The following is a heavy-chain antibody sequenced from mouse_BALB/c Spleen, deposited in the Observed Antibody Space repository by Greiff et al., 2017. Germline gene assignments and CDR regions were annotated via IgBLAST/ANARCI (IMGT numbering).Heavy chain of an antibody. V-gene: IGHV1-18*01. CDR1: GYTFTDYN. J-gene: IGHJ2*01. Sequence: EVQLQQSGPELVKPGASVKIPCKASGYTFTDYNMDWVKQSHGKSLEWIGDINPNNGGTIYNQKFKGKATLTVDKSSSTAYMELRSLTSEDTAVYYCARSSSYYYGNFFDYWGQGTTLTVSS. D-gene: IGHD2-1*01. CDR3: ARSSSYYYGNFFDY. CDR2: INPNNGGT.